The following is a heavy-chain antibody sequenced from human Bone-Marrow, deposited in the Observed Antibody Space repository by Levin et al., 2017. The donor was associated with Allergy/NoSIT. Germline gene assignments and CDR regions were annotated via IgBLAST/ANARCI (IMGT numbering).Heavy chain of an antibody. Sequence: SQTLSLTCTVSGGSISSSYWSWIRQPPGKGLEWIEYIYYSGSTNYNPSLKSRVTISVDTSKNQFSLKLSSVTAADTAVYYCAITGYSYGYFPYYYYGMDVWGQGTTVTVSS. J-gene: IGHJ6*02. CDR1: GGSISSSY. D-gene: IGHD5-18*01. CDR2: IYYSGST. CDR3: AITGYSYGYFPYYYYGMDV. V-gene: IGHV4-59*08.